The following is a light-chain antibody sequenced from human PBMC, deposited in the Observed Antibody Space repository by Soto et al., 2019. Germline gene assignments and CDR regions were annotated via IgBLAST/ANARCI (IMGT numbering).Light chain of an antibody. Sequence: QSVLTQPASVSGSSGQSIAISCTGTSSDVGGYKYVSWYQQHPGKAPKLLIYDVSNRPSGVSDRFSGSKSGNTASLTISGLQFEDEADHHCSSYTSSSSYVFGTGTKVTVL. V-gene: IGLV2-14*01. CDR1: SSDVGGYKY. CDR3: SSYTSSSSYV. J-gene: IGLJ1*01. CDR2: DVS.